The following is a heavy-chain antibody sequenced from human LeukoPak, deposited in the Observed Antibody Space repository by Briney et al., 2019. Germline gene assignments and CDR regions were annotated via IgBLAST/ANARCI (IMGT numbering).Heavy chain of an antibody. V-gene: IGHV3-30*02. CDR2: IRYDGSNK. CDR3: AKDGVSIAAAEYYYYGMDV. CDR1: GVTFSSYG. J-gene: IGHJ6*02. Sequence: PGGSLRLSRAASGVTFSSYGMHWVRQAPGKGLEWVAFIRYDGSNKYYADSVKGRFTISRDNSKNTLYLQMNSLRAEDTAVYYCAKDGVSIAAAEYYYYGMDVWGQGTTVTVSS. D-gene: IGHD6-13*01.